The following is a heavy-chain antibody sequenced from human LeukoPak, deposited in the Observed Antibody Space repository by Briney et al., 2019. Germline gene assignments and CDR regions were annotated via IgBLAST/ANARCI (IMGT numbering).Heavy chain of an antibody. D-gene: IGHD3-10*01. Sequence: GGSLRLSCAASGFSVNSHYMNWVRQAPGKGLEWVSIIYAGGNTFYADSVKGGFTISRDTSSNTLYLEMNSLRAEDTAFYYCAREPSGNSYRGDFDYWGQGTLVSVSS. CDR3: AREPSGNSYRGDFDY. J-gene: IGHJ4*02. CDR1: GFSVNSHY. V-gene: IGHV3-66*01. CDR2: IYAGGNT.